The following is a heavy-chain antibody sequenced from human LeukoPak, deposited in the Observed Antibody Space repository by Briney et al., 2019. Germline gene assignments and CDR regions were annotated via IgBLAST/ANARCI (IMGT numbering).Heavy chain of an antibody. V-gene: IGHV3-30-3*01. CDR3: ECRDSYRY. Sequence: PAGSLRLSCAASGFTFSSYAMHWVRQAPGKGLEWVAVISYDGSNKYYADSVKGRFTISRDNSKNTLYLQMNSLRAEDTAVYYCECRDSYRYWGQGTLVTVSS. J-gene: IGHJ4*02. D-gene: IGHD2-2*01. CDR1: GFTFSSYA. CDR2: ISYDGSNK.